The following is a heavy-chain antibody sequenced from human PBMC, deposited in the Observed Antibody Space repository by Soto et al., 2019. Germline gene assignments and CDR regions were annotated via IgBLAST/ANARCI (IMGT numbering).Heavy chain of an antibody. CDR1: GGSISSYY. J-gene: IGHJ4*02. Sequence: PXXTLSLAFTVSGGSISSYYWSWIRQPPGKGLEWIGYIYYSGSTNYNPSLKSRVTISVDTSKNQFPLKLSSVTAADTAVYYCARHHDSWGQGTLVTVSS. CDR2: IYYSGST. CDR3: ARHHDS. V-gene: IGHV4-59*08.